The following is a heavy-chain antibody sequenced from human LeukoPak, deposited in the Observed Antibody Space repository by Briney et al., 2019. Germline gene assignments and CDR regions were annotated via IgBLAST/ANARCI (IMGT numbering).Heavy chain of an antibody. D-gene: IGHD2-15*01. J-gene: IGHJ4*02. CDR2: ISTYSDKT. CDR1: GYTFTSYG. V-gene: IGHV1-18*01. Sequence: ASVKVSCKASGYTFTSYGINWVRQAPGQGLEWMGWISTYSDKTNYVQRLQGRVTMARDTSTSTAYMELRSLTSDDTAVYYCARDHCSGGSCNAYSDFWGQGALVTVSS. CDR3: ARDHCSGGSCNAYSDF.